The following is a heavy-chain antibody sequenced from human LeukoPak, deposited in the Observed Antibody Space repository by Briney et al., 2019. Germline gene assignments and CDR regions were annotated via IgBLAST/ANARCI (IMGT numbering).Heavy chain of an antibody. J-gene: IGHJ4*02. V-gene: IGHV3-7*01. D-gene: IGHD6-13*01. CDR1: GFTFSSYW. Sequence: PGGSLRLSCAASGFTFSSYWMSWVRQAPGKGLEWVANIKQDGSEKYYVDSVKGRFTISRDNAKNSLYLQKNSLRAEDTAVYYCARDLRYSSSWYFSTSFDYWGQGTLVTVSS. CDR2: IKQDGSEK. CDR3: ARDLRYSSSWYFSTSFDY.